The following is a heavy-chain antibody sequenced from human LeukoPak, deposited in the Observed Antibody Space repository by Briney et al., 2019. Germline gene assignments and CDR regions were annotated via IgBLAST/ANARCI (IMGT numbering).Heavy chain of an antibody. CDR2: ISSSSSYI. J-gene: IGHJ4*02. D-gene: IGHD7-27*01. V-gene: IGHV3-21*04. Sequence: PGGSLRLSCAASGFTFSSYSMNWVRQAPGKGLEWVSSISSSSSYIYYADSVKGRFTISRDNSKNTLYLQMNSLRAEDTAVYYCARDLETGDEDYWGQGTLVTVSS. CDR1: GFTFSSYS. CDR3: ARDLETGDEDY.